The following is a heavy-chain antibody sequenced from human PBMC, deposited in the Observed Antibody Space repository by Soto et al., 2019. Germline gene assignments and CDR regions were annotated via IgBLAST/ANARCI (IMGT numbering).Heavy chain of an antibody. CDR2: IYSGGST. V-gene: IGHV3-53*01. Sequence: EVQLVESGGGLIQPGGSLRLSCAASGFTVSSNYMSWVRQAPGKGLEWVSVIYSGGSTYYADSVKGRFTISRDNSKNTLYLQSNSLRAEDTAVYYCARARVERGYPEYFQHWGQGTLVTVSS. CDR3: ARARVERGYPEYFQH. D-gene: IGHD5-18*01. CDR1: GFTVSSNY. J-gene: IGHJ1*01.